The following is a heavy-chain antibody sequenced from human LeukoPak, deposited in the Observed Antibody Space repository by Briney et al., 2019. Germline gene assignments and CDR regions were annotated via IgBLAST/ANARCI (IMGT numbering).Heavy chain of an antibody. CDR3: ARDRQYGSSWRRTSFDP. D-gene: IGHD6-13*01. CDR2: INPNSGAT. V-gene: IGHV1-2*02. Sequence: ASEKVSCKTSGYTFNGYYINWVRQAPPQSVEWMGWINPNSGATKFAEKFQGRLALTRDTSVNTAYMELNSLTSDDTAVYFCARDRQYGSSWRRTSFDPWGQGTLVTVSS. J-gene: IGHJ5*02. CDR1: GYTFNGYY.